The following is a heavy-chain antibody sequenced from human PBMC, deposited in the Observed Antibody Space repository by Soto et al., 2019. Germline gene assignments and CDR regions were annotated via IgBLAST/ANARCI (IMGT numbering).Heavy chain of an antibody. J-gene: IGHJ4*02. CDR2: IWYDGSNK. Sequence: PGGSLRLSCAASGFTFSSYGMHWVRQAPGKGLEWVAVIWYDGSNKYYADSVKGRFTISRDNSKNTLYLQMNSLRAEDTAVYYCARDFSGEGTGFDYWGQGTLVTVSS. CDR1: GFTFSSYG. CDR3: ARDFSGEGTGFDY. V-gene: IGHV3-33*01. D-gene: IGHD1-1*01.